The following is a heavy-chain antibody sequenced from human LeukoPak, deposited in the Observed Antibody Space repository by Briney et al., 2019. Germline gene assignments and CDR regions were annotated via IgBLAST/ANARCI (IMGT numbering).Heavy chain of an antibody. Sequence: SETLSLTCTVSGGSISSYYWSWIRQPPGKGLEWIGYIYYSGSTNYNPSLKSRVTISVDTSKNQFSLKLSSVTAADTAVYYCVRQTLHYDSRGYYFIDAFDIWGQGTMVTVSS. CDR1: GGSISSYY. D-gene: IGHD3-22*01. CDR2: IYYSGST. J-gene: IGHJ3*02. CDR3: VRQTLHYDSRGYYFIDAFDI. V-gene: IGHV4-59*08.